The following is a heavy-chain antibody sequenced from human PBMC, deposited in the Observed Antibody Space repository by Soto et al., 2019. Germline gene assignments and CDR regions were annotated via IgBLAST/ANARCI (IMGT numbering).Heavy chain of an antibody. V-gene: IGHV3-48*03. CDR2: ISPSGDNI. CDR1: GFTFSDYE. Sequence: RRLSCAASGFTFSDYEMNWVRQAPGKGLEWLSYISPSGDNILYAESVKGRFTLSRDNGKNSLSLQMNSLRAEDTAVYYCARETSTDWFDPWGQGTLVTVSS. J-gene: IGHJ5*02. CDR3: ARETSTDWFDP.